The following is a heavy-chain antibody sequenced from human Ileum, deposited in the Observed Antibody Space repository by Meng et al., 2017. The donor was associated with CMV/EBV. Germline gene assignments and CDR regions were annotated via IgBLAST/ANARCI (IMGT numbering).Heavy chain of an antibody. CDR2: INTNTGTP. J-gene: IGHJ4*02. CDR3: VRDLQECSFICSHYDY. D-gene: IGHD3-10*02. V-gene: IGHV7-4-1*02. Sequence: GYTWNKFAMNWVRQATGQGLEWLGWINTNTGTPTYGQSFTGRFVFSLDTSGSTAYLQISDLRPEDTAVYYCVRDLQECSFICSHYDYWGQGTLVTVSS. CDR1: GYTWNKFA.